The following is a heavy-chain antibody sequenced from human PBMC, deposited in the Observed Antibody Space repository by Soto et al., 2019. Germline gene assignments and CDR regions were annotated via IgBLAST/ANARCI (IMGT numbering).Heavy chain of an antibody. V-gene: IGHV4-39*01. CDR3: TRRYNWNDYYFDP. D-gene: IGHD1-20*01. Sequence: SETLSLTCTVSGGSIRVQSYYWTWLRQTPGKGLEWVGSSYYSGTSYFNPALKGRVTISVDTSTNQFPLRLTSVTAADTAVYYCTRRYNWNDYYFDPWGQGTLVTVSS. CDR1: GGSIRVQSYY. J-gene: IGHJ5*02. CDR2: SYYSGTS.